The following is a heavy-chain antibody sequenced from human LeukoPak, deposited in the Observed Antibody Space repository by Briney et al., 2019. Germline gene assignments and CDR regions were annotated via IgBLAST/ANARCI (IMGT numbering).Heavy chain of an antibody. V-gene: IGHV3-7*01. D-gene: IGHD3-3*01. CDR3: ARIFDFWSALGLDS. CDR2: IKEDGSEK. Sequence: RAGGSLRLSCAASGFSFSRYWMAWVRQAPGKSLEWVADIKEDGSEKNYVESVKGRFTISRGNGKNSLYLQMNSLRGEDTAIYYCARIFDFWSALGLDSWGQGTLVTVSS. CDR1: GFSFSRYW. J-gene: IGHJ4*02.